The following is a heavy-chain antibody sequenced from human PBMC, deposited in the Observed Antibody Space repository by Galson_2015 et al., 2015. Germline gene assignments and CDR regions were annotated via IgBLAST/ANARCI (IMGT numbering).Heavy chain of an antibody. Sequence: SLRLSCAASGFTFSSYAMHWVRQAPGKGLEWVAVISYDGSNKYYADSVKGRFTISRDNSKNTLYLQMNSLRAEDTAVYYCARERYDFWSGPVGGAFDIWGQGTMVTVSS. CDR3: ARERYDFWSGPVGGAFDI. J-gene: IGHJ3*02. D-gene: IGHD3-3*01. V-gene: IGHV3-30*01. CDR1: GFTFSSYA. CDR2: ISYDGSNK.